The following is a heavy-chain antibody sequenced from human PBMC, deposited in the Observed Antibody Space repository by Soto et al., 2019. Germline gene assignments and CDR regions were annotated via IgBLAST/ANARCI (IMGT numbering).Heavy chain of an antibody. Sequence: TLVNPTQTLTLTCTFSGFSLSTSGMCVSWIRQPPGKALEWLALIDWDDDKYYSTSLKTRLTISKDTSKNQVVLTMTNMDPVDTATYYCARIRYSSILDYYYGMDVWGQGTTVTVS. CDR2: IDWDDDK. V-gene: IGHV2-70*01. CDR3: ARIRYSSILDYYYGMDV. J-gene: IGHJ6*02. CDR1: GFSLSTSGMC. D-gene: IGHD6-13*01.